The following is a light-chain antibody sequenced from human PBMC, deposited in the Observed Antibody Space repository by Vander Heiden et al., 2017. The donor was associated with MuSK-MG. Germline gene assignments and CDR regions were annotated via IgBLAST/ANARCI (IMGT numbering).Light chain of an antibody. CDR1: NLGCKS. V-gene: IGLV3-21*04. CDR2: YDS. J-gene: IGLJ2*01. CDR3: QVWDSSSDPYVV. Sequence: SYVLTQPPSVSVAPGKTARITCGGNNLGCKSVHWYQQKPGQAPVLVIYYDSDRPSGIPERFSGSNSGNTATLTISRVEAGDEADYYCQVWDSSSDPYVVFGGGTKLTVL.